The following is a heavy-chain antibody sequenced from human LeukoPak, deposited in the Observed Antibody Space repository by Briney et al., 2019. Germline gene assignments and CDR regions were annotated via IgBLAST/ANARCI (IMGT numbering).Heavy chain of an antibody. D-gene: IGHD3-10*01. J-gene: IGHJ4*02. V-gene: IGHV4-4*02. Sequence: SGTLSLTCAVSGGSISSSNWWSWVRQPPGKGLEWIGEIHHSGSTNYNPSLKSRVTISVDRSKDQFSLKLSSVTAADTAVYYCAREGDYYGSGSLFDYWGQGTLVTVSS. CDR1: GGSISSSNW. CDR2: IHHSGST. CDR3: AREGDYYGSGSLFDY.